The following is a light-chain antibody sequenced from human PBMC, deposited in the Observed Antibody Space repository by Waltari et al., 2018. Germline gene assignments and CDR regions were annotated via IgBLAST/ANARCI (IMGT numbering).Light chain of an antibody. V-gene: IGKV3-20*01. CDR3: QNHERLPAT. J-gene: IGKJ1*01. CDR1: QRISKY. Sequence: EIELTQSPATLSLSPGERATIFCRASQRISKYLVWYQQRPGQAPRLLIYAASTRATGIPDRFIGGGSGTDFSLTISRLEPEDFAVYYCQNHERLPATFGQGTKVEIK. CDR2: AAS.